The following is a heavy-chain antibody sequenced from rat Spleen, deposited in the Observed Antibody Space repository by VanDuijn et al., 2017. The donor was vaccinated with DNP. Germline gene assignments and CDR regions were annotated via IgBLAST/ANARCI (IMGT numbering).Heavy chain of an antibody. Sequence: EVQLQESGPGLVKPSQSLSLTCSVTGYSITSGYGWNWIRKFPGKKLEWMGYINRSGSTNYNPPLKSQISITRDTSKNKFFLHLTSVTTEDTATYYCARASGYLSFDYWGQGVMVTVSS. CDR2: INRSGST. CDR3: ARASGYLSFDY. D-gene: IGHD4-3*01. V-gene: IGHV3-3*01. CDR1: GYSITSGYG. J-gene: IGHJ2*01.